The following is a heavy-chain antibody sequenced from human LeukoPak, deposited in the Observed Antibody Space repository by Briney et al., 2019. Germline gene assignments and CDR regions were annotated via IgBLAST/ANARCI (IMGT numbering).Heavy chain of an antibody. CDR1: GYTFTSYA. CDR3: ARGYYDFWSGYGPNYYGMDV. CDR2: INTNTGNP. D-gene: IGHD3-3*01. V-gene: IGHV7-4-1*02. J-gene: IGHJ6*02. Sequence: ASVKVSCKASGYTFTSYAMNWVRQAPGQGLEWKGWINTNTGNPTYAQGFTGRFVFSLDTSVSTAYLQISSLKAEDTAVYYCARGYYDFWSGYGPNYYGMDVWGQGTTVTVSS.